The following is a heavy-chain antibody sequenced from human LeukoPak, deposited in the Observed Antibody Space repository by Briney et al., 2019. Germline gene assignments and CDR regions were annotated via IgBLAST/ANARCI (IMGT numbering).Heavy chain of an antibody. J-gene: IGHJ6*03. V-gene: IGHV3-64*01. CDR1: GFTFSSYA. Sequence: GGSLRLSCAASGFTFSSYAMHWVRQAPGKGLEYVSAISSNGGSTYYANSVKGRFTISRDNSKNTLYLQMGSLRAEDMAVYYCARGHSYYYYMDVWGKGTTVTVSS. CDR2: ISSNGGST. CDR3: ARGHSYYYYMDV.